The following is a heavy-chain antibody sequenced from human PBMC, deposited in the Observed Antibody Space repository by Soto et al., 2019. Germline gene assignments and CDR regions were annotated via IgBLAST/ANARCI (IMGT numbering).Heavy chain of an antibody. J-gene: IGHJ4*02. CDR3: ARDPGYCSGGSCYTKYYFDY. CDR1: GGSISSYY. V-gene: IGHV4-59*01. D-gene: IGHD2-15*01. Sequence: SETLSLTCTVSGGSISSYYWSWIRQPPGKGLEWIGYIYYSGSTNYNPSLKSRVTISVDTSKNQFSLKLSSVTAADTAVYYCARDPGYCSGGSCYTKYYFDYWGQGTLVTSPQ. CDR2: IYYSGST.